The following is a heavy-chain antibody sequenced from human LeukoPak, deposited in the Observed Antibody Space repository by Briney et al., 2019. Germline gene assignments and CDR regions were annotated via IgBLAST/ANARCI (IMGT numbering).Heavy chain of an antibody. CDR1: GFNFRSYS. CDR2: IRSSSSHI. Sequence: GGSLRLSWAAAGFNFRSYSMNWVRMAAGKVLELVSCIRSSSSHIYFADSVKGRFTISRENAKNSLYLQMDSLRAEDTAVYYCVTDRADYYDTTGYPIYFDYWGQGTLVTVSS. CDR3: VTDRADYYDTTGYPIYFDY. D-gene: IGHD3-22*01. V-gene: IGHV3-21*01. J-gene: IGHJ4*02.